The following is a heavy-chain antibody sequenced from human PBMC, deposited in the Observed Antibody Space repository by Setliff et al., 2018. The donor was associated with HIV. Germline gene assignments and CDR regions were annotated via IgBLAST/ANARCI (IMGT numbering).Heavy chain of an antibody. CDR1: GYTFTSYA. Sequence: ASVKVSCKASGYTFTSYAMHWVRQAPGQRLEWMGWINAGNGNTKYSQKFQGRVTITRDTSASTAYMELSSLRSEDTAVYYCARVPRWYYYDSSGYPDYWGQGTLGHRLL. D-gene: IGHD3-22*01. CDR2: INAGNGNT. J-gene: IGHJ4*02. V-gene: IGHV1-3*01. CDR3: ARVPRWYYYDSSGYPDY.